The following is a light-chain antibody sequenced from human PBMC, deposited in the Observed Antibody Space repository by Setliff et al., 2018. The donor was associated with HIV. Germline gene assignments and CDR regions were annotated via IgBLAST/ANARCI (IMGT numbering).Light chain of an antibody. V-gene: IGLV2-23*02. CDR1: SSDVGGYMS. CDR2: DVT. J-gene: IGLJ2*01. Sequence: QSVLTQPASVSGSPGQSITISCTGSSSDVGGYMSVSWYQQHPGEAPKLMIYDVTKRPSGVSNRFSGSKSGSTASLTISGLQTEDEADYYCCSYAGSDAWIFGGGTKVTVL. CDR3: CSYAGSDAWI.